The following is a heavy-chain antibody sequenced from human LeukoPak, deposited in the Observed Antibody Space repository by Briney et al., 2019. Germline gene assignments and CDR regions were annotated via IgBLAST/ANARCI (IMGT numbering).Heavy chain of an antibody. CDR3: ARHWV. V-gene: IGHV3-23*01. J-gene: IGHJ4*02. CDR2: ISGGGDRT. Sequence: PGGSLRLSCAASGFTFSDFDMSWVRLAPGKGLEWVSAISGGGDRTYYADSVKGRFTISRDNSKNTLYLRMNSLRAEDAAVYYCARHWVWGQGTLVTVSS. D-gene: IGHD3-16*01. CDR1: GFTFSDFD.